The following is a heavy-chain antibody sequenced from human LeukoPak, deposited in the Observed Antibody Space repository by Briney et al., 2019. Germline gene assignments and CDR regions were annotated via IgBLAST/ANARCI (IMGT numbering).Heavy chain of an antibody. CDR3: AKDRAGSSGWYDQYDY. V-gene: IGHV3-23*01. CDR2: ISGSGGST. CDR1: GFTFSSYA. D-gene: IGHD6-19*01. J-gene: IGHJ4*02. Sequence: GGSLRLSCAASGFTFSSYAMSWVRQAPGKGLEWVSVISGSGGSTSHAGSVKGRFTISRDNSTNTLYPQMNSLRAEDTAVYYCAKDRAGSSGWYDQYDYWGQGTLVTVSS.